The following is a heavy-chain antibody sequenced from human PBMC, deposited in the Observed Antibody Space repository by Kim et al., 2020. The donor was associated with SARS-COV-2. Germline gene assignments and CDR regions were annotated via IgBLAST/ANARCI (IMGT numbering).Heavy chain of an antibody. CDR2: IHPSGIT. CDR1: GGSFNNYY. V-gene: IGHV4-34*01. D-gene: IGHD3-16*01. Sequence: SETLSLTCGVHGGSFNNYYRTWVRQPPGKGLEWIGEIHPSGITNYNPSLEIRVTISLDTSRNQFSLKLNSVTAADTAVYYCARGLDPYKIGADWGQGTLVTVSS. CDR3: ARGLDPYKIGAD. J-gene: IGHJ4*02.